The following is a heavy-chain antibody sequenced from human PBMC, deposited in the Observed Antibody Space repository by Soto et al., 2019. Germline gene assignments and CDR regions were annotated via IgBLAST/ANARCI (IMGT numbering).Heavy chain of an antibody. D-gene: IGHD2-2*01. CDR1: GGSISSYY. J-gene: IGHJ3*02. CDR2: VYYSGST. CDR3: ARQLSLAAAPFDI. V-gene: IGHV4-59*08. Sequence: SETLSLTCTVSGGSISSYYWSWIRQPPGKGLEWIGYVYYSGSTNYNPSLKSRVTISVDTAKNKFSLKLSSVTAADTAVYFCARQLSLAAAPFDIWGQGTMVTVSS.